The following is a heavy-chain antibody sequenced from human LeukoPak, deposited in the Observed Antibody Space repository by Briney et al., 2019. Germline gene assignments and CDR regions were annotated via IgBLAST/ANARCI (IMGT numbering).Heavy chain of an antibody. J-gene: IGHJ4*02. D-gene: IGHD3-22*01. CDR1: GGSISSSSYY. CDR2: IYYSGST. Sequence: PSETLSLTCTVSGGSISSSSYYWGWIRQPPGKGLEWIGSIYYSGSTYYNPSLKSRVTISVDTSKNQFSLKLSSVTAADTAVYYCARHVPNDYYDSSGYSDYWGQGTLVTVSS. CDR3: ARHVPNDYYDSSGYSDY. V-gene: IGHV4-39*01.